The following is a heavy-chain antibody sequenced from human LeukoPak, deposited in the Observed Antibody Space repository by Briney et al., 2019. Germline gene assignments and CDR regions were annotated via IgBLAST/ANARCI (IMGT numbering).Heavy chain of an antibody. CDR3: ATVWSRTFAVAGPQYYFDY. CDR1: GGTFNNYA. D-gene: IGHD3-3*01. Sequence: GASVKVSCKASGGTFNNYAINWVRQAPGQGLEWMGGIIPIFGSSNYAQKFQGRVTITADESTTTAYMELSSLRSGDAAVYYCATVWSRTFAVAGPQYYFDYWGQGTLVTVSS. V-gene: IGHV1-69*13. J-gene: IGHJ4*02. CDR2: IIPIFGSS.